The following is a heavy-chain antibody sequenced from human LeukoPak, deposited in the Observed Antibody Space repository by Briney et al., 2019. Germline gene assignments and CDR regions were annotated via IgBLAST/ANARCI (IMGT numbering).Heavy chain of an antibody. V-gene: IGHV3-48*01. CDR3: ARDQTPSSWYGKNAFDI. J-gene: IGHJ3*02. D-gene: IGHD6-13*01. CDR1: GFIFSSYS. CDR2: ISSSSSTI. Sequence: GGSLRLSCAASGFIFSSYSMNWVRQAPGKGLEWVSYISSSSSTIYYADSVKGRFTISRDNAKNSLYLQMNSLRAEDTAVYYCARDQTPSSWYGKNAFDIWGQGTMVTVSS.